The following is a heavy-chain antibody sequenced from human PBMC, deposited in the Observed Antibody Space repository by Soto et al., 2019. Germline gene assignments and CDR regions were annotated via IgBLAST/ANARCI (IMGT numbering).Heavy chain of an antibody. V-gene: IGHV3-23*01. D-gene: IGHD1-26*01. J-gene: IGHJ4*02. Sequence: EVQLLESGGGLVQPGGSLRLSCAASGFTFSSYAMRWVRQAPVKGLEWVSAISGSGGSTYYADSVKGRFTISRDNSKNTLYLQMTSLRDDDTAVYYCARRGSGSYYDYGGQGSLVTVSS. CDR2: ISGSGGST. CDR3: ARRGSGSYYDY. CDR1: GFTFSSYA.